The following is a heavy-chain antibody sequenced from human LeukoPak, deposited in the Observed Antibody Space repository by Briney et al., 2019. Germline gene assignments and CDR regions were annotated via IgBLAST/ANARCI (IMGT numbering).Heavy chain of an antibody. V-gene: IGHV1-18*01. Sequence: ASVKVSCKASGYSFTSSGISWVRQAPGQGLEWMGWISAYNGNTNYAQKLQGRVTMTTDTSTSTGYMELRSLRSDDTAVYYCARYCSGGSCYFYGPDYWGQGTLVTVSS. CDR2: ISAYNGNT. CDR1: GYSFTSSG. D-gene: IGHD2-15*01. CDR3: ARYCSGGSCYFYGPDY. J-gene: IGHJ4*02.